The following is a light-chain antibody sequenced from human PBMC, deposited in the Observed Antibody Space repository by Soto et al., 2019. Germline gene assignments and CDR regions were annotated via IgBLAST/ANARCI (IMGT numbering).Light chain of an antibody. CDR3: SSFAGSNNFV. J-gene: IGLJ2*01. V-gene: IGLV2-8*01. CDR1: SSDVGAYNF. CDR2: EVS. Sequence: QSALTQPPSASGSPGQSVTISCTGTSSDVGAYNFVSWYQQHPGIAPKLMISEVSKRPSGVPDRFSGSKSGNTASLTVSGLQAEDEADYYCSSFAGSNNFVFGGGTKLTVL.